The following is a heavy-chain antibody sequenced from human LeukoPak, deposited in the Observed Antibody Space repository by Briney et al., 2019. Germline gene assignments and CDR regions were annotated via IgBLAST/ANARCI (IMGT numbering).Heavy chain of an antibody. V-gene: IGHV5-51*01. J-gene: IGHJ4*02. CDR2: IYPGDSDT. CDR3: ARLGSDYYDSSGYYYELGY. D-gene: IGHD3-22*01. Sequence: GESLKISCKGSGYSFTSYWIGWVRQMPGKGLDWMGLIYPGDSDTRYSPSFQGQVTISADKSISTAYLQWTRLKASDTAMYFCARLGSDYYDSSGYYYELGYWGQGTLVTVSS. CDR1: GYSFTSYW.